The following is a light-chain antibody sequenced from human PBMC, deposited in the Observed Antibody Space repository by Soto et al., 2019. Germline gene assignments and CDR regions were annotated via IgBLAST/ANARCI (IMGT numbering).Light chain of an antibody. V-gene: IGKV2-28*01. Sequence: EIVMTQSPVSLAVTPGEPASISCRSSQSLLHSNGYTYLDWYLQQPGQSPQLLIYLGSHRASGVPDRFSGSGSGTDFTLKISRVEAEDVGVYYCMQSLETLLTFGGGTKVEIK. CDR2: LGS. CDR1: QSLLHSNGYTY. J-gene: IGKJ4*01. CDR3: MQSLETLLT.